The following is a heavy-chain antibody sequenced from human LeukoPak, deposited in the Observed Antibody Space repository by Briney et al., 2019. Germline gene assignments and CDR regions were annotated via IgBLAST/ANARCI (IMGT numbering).Heavy chain of an antibody. Sequence: GGSLRLSCAASGFTFSSYSMNWVRQAPGKGLEWVSSISSSSSYMYYADSVKGRFTISRDNAKNSLYLQMNSLRAEDTAVYYCARERQLDDAFDIWGQGTMVTVSS. D-gene: IGHD6-13*01. CDR2: ISSSSSYM. CDR1: GFTFSSYS. CDR3: ARERQLDDAFDI. V-gene: IGHV3-21*01. J-gene: IGHJ3*02.